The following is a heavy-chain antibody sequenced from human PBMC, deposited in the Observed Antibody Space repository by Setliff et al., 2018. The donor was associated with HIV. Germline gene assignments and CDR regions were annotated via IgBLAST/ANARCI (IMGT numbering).Heavy chain of an antibody. D-gene: IGHD3-22*01. V-gene: IGHV1-69*13. J-gene: IGHJ4*02. CDR2: IIPIFGTT. CDR3: ARALGISSDSNRFDY. CDR1: GGTFKNNP. Sequence: SVKVSCKASGGTFKNNPINWVRQAPGQGLEWMGGIIPIFGTTNYAQKFQDRVTITADESTSTVYMELGSLRSEDTAVYYCARALGISSDSNRFDYWGQGTLVTVSS.